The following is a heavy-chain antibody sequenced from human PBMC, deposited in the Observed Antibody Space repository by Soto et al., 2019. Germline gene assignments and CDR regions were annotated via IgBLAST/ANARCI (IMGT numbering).Heavy chain of an antibody. CDR2: IYYSGST. Sequence: QVQLQESGPGLVKPSQTLSLTCTVSGGSISSGGYYWSWIRQHPGKGLEWIGYIYYSGSTYYNPSLQGRVTISGDPAKNQFSLKLSSVTAAETAVYYCAREGYFCSNRCRYFDYWGQGTLVTVSS. CDR1: GGSISSGGYY. V-gene: IGHV4-31*03. J-gene: IGHJ4*02. D-gene: IGHD2-2*01. CDR3: AREGYFCSNRCRYFDY.